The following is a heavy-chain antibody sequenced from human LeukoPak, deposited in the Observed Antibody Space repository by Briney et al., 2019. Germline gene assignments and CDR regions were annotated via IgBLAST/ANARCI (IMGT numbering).Heavy chain of an antibody. J-gene: IGHJ4*02. CDR2: IIPIFGTA. CDR1: GGTFSSYA. V-gene: IGHV1-69*13. D-gene: IGHD4-17*01. CDR3: ARGLLSYGAPSHFDY. Sequence: ASVKVSCTASGGTFSSYAISWVRQAPGQGLEWMGGIIPIFGTANYAQKFQGRVTITADESTSTAYMELSSLRSEDTAVYYCARGLLSYGAPSHFDYWGQGTLVTVSS.